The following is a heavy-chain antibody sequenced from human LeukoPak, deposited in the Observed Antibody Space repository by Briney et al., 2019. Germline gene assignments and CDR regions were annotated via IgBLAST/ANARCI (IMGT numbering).Heavy chain of an antibody. CDR3: ARAGPPDYCSSTSCHIGY. J-gene: IGHJ4*02. V-gene: IGHV4-34*01. CDR1: GGSFSGYY. D-gene: IGHD2-2*01. Sequence: SETLSLTCAVYGGSFSGYYWNWIRQPPGKGLEWIGEINHSGSTNYNPSLKSRVTISVDTSKNQFSLKLSSVTAADTAVYYCARAGPPDYCSSTSCHIGYWGQGTLVTVSS. CDR2: INHSGST.